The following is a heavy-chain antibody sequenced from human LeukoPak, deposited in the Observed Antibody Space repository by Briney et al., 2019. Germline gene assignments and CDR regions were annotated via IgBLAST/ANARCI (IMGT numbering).Heavy chain of an antibody. J-gene: IGHJ3*01. V-gene: IGHV5-51*01. CDR2: IYPGDSDT. D-gene: IGHD3-10*01. CDR3: ARQRLRGAAFDV. Sequence: GESLKVSCKGSGYSFTSYWIDWVRQMPGNGLEWMGIIYPGDSDTRYSPSFRGQVTISADKSISTAYLQWSSLKASDTAMYYCARQRLRGAAFDVWGQGTFITVSS. CDR1: GYSFTSYW.